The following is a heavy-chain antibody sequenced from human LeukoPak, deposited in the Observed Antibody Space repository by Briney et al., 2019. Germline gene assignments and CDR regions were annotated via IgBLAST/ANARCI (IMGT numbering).Heavy chain of an antibody. CDR3: ARDYYGSGSSCDY. CDR2: ISSSSSYI. D-gene: IGHD3-10*01. J-gene: IGHJ4*02. V-gene: IGHV3-21*01. Sequence: GGSLRLSCAASGFTFSSYSMNWVRQAPGKGLEWVSSISSSSSYIYYADSVKGRFTISRDNAKNSLYLQTNSLRAEDTAVYYCARDYYGSGSSCDYWGQGTLVTVSS. CDR1: GFTFSSYS.